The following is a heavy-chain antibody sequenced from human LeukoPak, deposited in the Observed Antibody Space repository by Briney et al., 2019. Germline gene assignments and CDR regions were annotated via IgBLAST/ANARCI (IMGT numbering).Heavy chain of an antibody. D-gene: IGHD2-15*01. CDR1: GGTFSSYA. Sequence: SVKVSCKASGGTFSSYAISWVRQAPGQGLEWMGRIIPIFGTANYAQKFQGRVTITTDESTSTAYMELSSLRSEDTAVYYCAADRCSGGSCYFDYWGQGTLVTVSS. J-gene: IGHJ4*02. CDR2: IIPIFGTA. V-gene: IGHV1-69*05. CDR3: AADRCSGGSCYFDY.